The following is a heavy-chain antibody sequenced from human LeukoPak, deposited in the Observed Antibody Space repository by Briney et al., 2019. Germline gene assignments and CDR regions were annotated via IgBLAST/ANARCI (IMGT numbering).Heavy chain of an antibody. D-gene: IGHD1-26*01. CDR3: ARDSDGGRREGAFDI. V-gene: IGHV3-48*03. J-gene: IGHJ3*02. Sequence: GGSLRLSXAASGFTFSSYEMNWVRQAPGKGLEWVSYISSSGSTIYYADSVKGRFTISRDNAKNSLYLQMNSLRAEDTAVYYCARDSDGGRREGAFDIWGQGTMVTVSS. CDR1: GFTFSSYE. CDR2: ISSSGSTI.